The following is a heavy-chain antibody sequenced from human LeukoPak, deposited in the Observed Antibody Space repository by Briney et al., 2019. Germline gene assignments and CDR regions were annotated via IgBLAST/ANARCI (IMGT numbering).Heavy chain of an antibody. CDR2: MNPNNGNT. Sequence: ASVKVSCKASGFTFTRYDINWVRQASGQGLEWMGWMNPNNGNTGYAQKFQGRVTMTRDTYTSTAYMELRGLRPEDTAVYYCVRDAEGAGISVNFWFDPWGQGTLVAVSS. V-gene: IGHV1-8*01. CDR3: VRDAEGAGISVNFWFDP. CDR1: GFTFTRYD. D-gene: IGHD1-14*01. J-gene: IGHJ5*02.